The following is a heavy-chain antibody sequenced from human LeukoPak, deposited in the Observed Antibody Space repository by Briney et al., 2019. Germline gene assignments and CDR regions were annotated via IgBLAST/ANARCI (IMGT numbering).Heavy chain of an antibody. V-gene: IGHV3-30*04. D-gene: IGHD3-22*01. CDR1: GFTFSNYA. CDR3: ARGLAYYYASSAYFLDF. Sequence: HPGGSLRLSCAASGFTFSNYAMHWVRQAPGKGLEWVAVISYDGSNKYYADSVKGRFTVSRDNSKNTLYLQMNSLRAEDTAVFYCARGLAYYYASSAYFLDFWGQGTLVTVSS. J-gene: IGHJ4*02. CDR2: ISYDGSNK.